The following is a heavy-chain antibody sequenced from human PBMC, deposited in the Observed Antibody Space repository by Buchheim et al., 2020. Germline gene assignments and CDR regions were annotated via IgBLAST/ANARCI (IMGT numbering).Heavy chain of an antibody. Sequence: QVQLQQWGAGLLKPSETLSLTCTVSGGSISSGSYYWSWIRQPAGKGLEWIGRIYTSGSTNYNPSLKRRVTISVDTSKNQFSLKLSSVTAADTAVYYCARDLEGIVGATRDYWGQGTL. J-gene: IGHJ4*02. CDR3: ARDLEGIVGATRDY. CDR1: GGSISSGSYY. V-gene: IGHV4-61*02. D-gene: IGHD1-26*01. CDR2: IYTSGST.